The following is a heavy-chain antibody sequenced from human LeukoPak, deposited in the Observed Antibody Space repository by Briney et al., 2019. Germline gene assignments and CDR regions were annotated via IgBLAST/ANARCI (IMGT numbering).Heavy chain of an antibody. CDR3: ARGWNYGLNWFDP. Sequence: SQTLSLTCTVSGGSISSNDYYWSWIRQPPGKGLEWIGYIYHSGTTYYNPSLKSRVTISVDRSKNQFSLKLSSVTAADTAVYYCARGWNYGLNWFDPWGQGILVTVSS. CDR2: IYHSGTT. D-gene: IGHD1-7*01. J-gene: IGHJ5*02. CDR1: GGSISSNDYY. V-gene: IGHV4-30-4*08.